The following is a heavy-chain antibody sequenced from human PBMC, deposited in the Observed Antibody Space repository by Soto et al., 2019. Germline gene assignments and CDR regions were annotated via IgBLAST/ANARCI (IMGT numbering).Heavy chain of an antibody. V-gene: IGHV1-46*03. D-gene: IGHD6-19*01. J-gene: IGHJ4*02. CDR1: GYTFTSHY. CDR3: ARDRNLETSAWARDY. CDR2: INVNSGTT. Sequence: QVQLVQSGAEVKKPGAAVEVSCKASGYTFTSHYVHWVRQAPGQGLEWMGLINVNSGTTSYAQKFQGRVTMTRDTSTSTVYMELSSLRFEDTAVYYCARDRNLETSAWARDYWGQGTLVTVSS.